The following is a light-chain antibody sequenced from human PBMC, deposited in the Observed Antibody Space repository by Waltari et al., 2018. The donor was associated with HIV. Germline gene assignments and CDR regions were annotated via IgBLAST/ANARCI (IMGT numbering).Light chain of an antibody. CDR1: SSDVGGYNY. V-gene: IGLV2-8*01. J-gene: IGLJ2*01. Sequence: QSALTQPPSASGSPGQSVTLSCTGTSSDVGGYNYVSWHQQHPGKAPKLMIYAVIKRPSGVPDRFSGSKSGNPASLTVSGLQPEDEADYYCSSHAGSKVVFGGGTRLTVL. CDR2: AVI. CDR3: SSHAGSKVV.